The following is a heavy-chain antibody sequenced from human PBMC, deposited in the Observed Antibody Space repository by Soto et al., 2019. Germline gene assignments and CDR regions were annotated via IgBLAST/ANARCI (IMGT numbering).Heavy chain of an antibody. CDR2: ISSSSSNI. CDR3: AREDYAGASPRFDY. CDR1: GFIFSSYT. Sequence: EVQLVESGGGLVKPGGSLRLSCADSGFIFSSYTMTWVRQAPGKGLEWVSSISSSSSNIEYADSVKGRFSVSRDNANNSLFLQINSLRAEDTAVYYCAREDYAGASPRFDYWGLGALVTVSS. J-gene: IGHJ4*02. D-gene: IGHD4-17*01. V-gene: IGHV3-21*01.